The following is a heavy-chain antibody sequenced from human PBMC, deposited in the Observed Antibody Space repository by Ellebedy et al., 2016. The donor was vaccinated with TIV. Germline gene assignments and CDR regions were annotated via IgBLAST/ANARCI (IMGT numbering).Heavy chain of an antibody. CDR2: VYHTGST. J-gene: IGHJ4*02. V-gene: IGHV4-59*01. Sequence: MPSETLSPTCTVPGGSIRNYYCTWIRQPPGQGLEWIGYVYHTGSTNYNPSLRSRVTLAVDTPKNEFSLKLSSVTTADTAIYYCARDGVEDYFDYWGQGLLVTVSS. D-gene: IGHD3-10*01. CDR3: ARDGVEDYFDY. CDR1: GGSIRNYY.